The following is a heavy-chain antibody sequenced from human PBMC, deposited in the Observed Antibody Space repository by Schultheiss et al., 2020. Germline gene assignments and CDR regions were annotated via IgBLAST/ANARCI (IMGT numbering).Heavy chain of an antibody. J-gene: IGHJ4*02. D-gene: IGHD3-10*01. CDR2: IYYSGST. Sequence: SQTLSLTCTVSGGSISSYYWSWIRQPAGKGLEWIGSIYYSGSTNYNPSLKSRVTISVDTSKNQFSLKLSSVTAADTAVYYCARDKGSGYYGSGALMGYWGQGTLVTVSS. CDR3: ARDKGSGYYGSGALMGY. V-gene: IGHV4-59*01. CDR1: GGSISSYY.